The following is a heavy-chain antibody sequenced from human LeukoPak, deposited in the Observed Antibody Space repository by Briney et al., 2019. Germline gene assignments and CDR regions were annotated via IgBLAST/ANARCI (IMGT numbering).Heavy chain of an antibody. CDR2: IWYDGSNK. V-gene: IGHV3-33*01. Sequence: PGRSLRLSCAASGFTFSSFDMHWVRQAPGEGLAWVAVIWYDGSNKYYADSVKGRFSISRDNSKKTLYLQMDSLRVEDTAVYCCARDRIAVATYYFDCWGQGTLVTVSS. CDR1: GFTFSSFD. D-gene: IGHD6-19*01. J-gene: IGHJ4*02. CDR3: ARDRIAVATYYFDC.